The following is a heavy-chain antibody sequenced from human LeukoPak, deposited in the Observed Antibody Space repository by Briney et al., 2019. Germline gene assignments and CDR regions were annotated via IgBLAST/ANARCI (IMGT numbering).Heavy chain of an antibody. Sequence: GGSLRLFCVASGLPIGDFAMHWVRQAPGQGLEWVSLISGDGVSTFFTDSVKGRFSISRDNSKKSLFLEMSSLRTEDTAMYYCARESGKFDYWGQGTLVAVSS. V-gene: IGHV3-43*02. J-gene: IGHJ4*02. CDR2: ISGDGVST. CDR1: GLPIGDFA. CDR3: ARESGKFDY.